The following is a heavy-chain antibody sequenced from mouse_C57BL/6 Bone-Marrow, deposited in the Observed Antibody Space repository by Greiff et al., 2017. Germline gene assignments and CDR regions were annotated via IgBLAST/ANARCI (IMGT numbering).Heavy chain of an antibody. J-gene: IGHJ3*01. Sequence: VQLQQPGAELVKPGASVKLSCKASGYTFTSYWMHWVKQRPGQGLEWIGMIHPNSGSTNYNEKFKSKATLTVDKSSSTAYMQLSSLTSEDSAVYYCASPFTTVVARGFAYWGQGTLVTVSA. CDR2: IHPNSGST. CDR3: ASPFTTVVARGFAY. CDR1: GYTFTSYW. D-gene: IGHD1-1*01. V-gene: IGHV1-64*01.